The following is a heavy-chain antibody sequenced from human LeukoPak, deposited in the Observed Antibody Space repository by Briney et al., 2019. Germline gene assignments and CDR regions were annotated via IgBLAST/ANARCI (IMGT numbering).Heavy chain of an antibody. V-gene: IGHV3-30*18. J-gene: IGHJ4*02. CDR3: AKDQLLFGVVIIPSIFDY. D-gene: IGHD3-3*01. Sequence: GGSLRLSCAASGFSFSDYGMHWVRQAPGKGPEWVAVISYHGKNEYYADSVKGRFTISRDNSKNTLYLQMNSLRAEDTAIYYCAKDQLLFGVVIIPSIFDYWGQGTLVTVSS. CDR2: ISYHGKNE. CDR1: GFSFSDYG.